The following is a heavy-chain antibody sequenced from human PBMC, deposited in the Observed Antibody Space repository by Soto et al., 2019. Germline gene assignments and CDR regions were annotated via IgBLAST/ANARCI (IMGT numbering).Heavy chain of an antibody. D-gene: IGHD5-18*01. J-gene: IGHJ4*02. CDR3: ARGNGYSNGRLDS. Sequence: QVQLVDSGGGVVQPGRSLRLSCAASGFTFSSHGMHWVRQAPGKGLEWVAVIWYDGGNKYYGDSVRGRFTISRDNSKNTLYLQMNSLRAEDTAMYYCARGNGYSNGRLDSWGQGTLVTVSS. CDR1: GFTFSSHG. V-gene: IGHV3-33*01. CDR2: IWYDGGNK.